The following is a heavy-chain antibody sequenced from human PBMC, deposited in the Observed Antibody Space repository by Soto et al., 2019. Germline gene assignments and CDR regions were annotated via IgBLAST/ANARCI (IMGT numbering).Heavy chain of an antibody. CDR3: ARGLSTVVAASHAFDI. Sequence: PSETLSLTCAVYGGSCSGYYWSLIRQAPGKGLEWIGEINHSGSTNYNPSLKSRVTISVDTSKNQFSLKLSSVTAADTAVYYCARGLSTVVAASHAFDIWGQGTMVS. D-gene: IGHD2-15*01. V-gene: IGHV4-34*01. CDR2: INHSGST. CDR1: GGSCSGYY. J-gene: IGHJ3*02.